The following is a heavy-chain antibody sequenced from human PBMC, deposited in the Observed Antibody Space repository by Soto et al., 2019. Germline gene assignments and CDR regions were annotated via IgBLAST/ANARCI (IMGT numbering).Heavy chain of an antibody. CDR3: ATVNPGIAAAGPHDAFDI. Sequence: ASVKVSCKVSGYTLTELSMHCVRQAPGKVLEWMGGFDPEDGETIYAQKFQGRVTMTEDTSTDTAYMELSSLRSEDTAVYYCATVNPGIAAAGPHDAFDIWGQGTMVTVSS. D-gene: IGHD6-13*01. CDR2: FDPEDGET. CDR1: GYTLTELS. J-gene: IGHJ3*02. V-gene: IGHV1-24*01.